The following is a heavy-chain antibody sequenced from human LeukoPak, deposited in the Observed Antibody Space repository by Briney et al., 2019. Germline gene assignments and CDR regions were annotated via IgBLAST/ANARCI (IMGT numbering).Heavy chain of an antibody. D-gene: IGHD1-26*01. CDR2: ISAYNGNT. Sequence: ASVKVSCKASGYTFTSYGISWVRQAPGQGLEWMGWISAYNGNTNYAQKLQGGVTMTTDTSTSTAYMELRSLRSDDTAVYYCARDRGYSGSLDDAFDIWGQGTMVTVSS. J-gene: IGHJ3*02. V-gene: IGHV1-18*01. CDR1: GYTFTSYG. CDR3: ARDRGYSGSLDDAFDI.